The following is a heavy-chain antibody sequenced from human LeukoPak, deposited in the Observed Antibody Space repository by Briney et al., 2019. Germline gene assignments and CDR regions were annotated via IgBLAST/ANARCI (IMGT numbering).Heavy chain of an antibody. CDR3: ARVSLTGYFLGD. CDR2: VSDNGGDT. J-gene: IGHJ4*02. D-gene: IGHD3-9*01. V-gene: IGHV3-23*01. CDR1: GFTFRTYA. Sequence: GGSLTLSCTASGFTFRTYAMTWVRQAPGKGLEWVGDVSDNGGDTSYADFVKGWFSIFRDHTKNTVYLQMDSLRAEDTAQYYGARVSLTGYFLGDWGQGTLVTVSS.